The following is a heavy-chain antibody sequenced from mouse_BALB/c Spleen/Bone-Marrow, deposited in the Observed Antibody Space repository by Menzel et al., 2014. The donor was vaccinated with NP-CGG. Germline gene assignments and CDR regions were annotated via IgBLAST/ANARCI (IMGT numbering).Heavy chain of an antibody. D-gene: IGHD4-1*01. CDR3: SRVDWDEAY. CDR1: GYTFTSFS. V-gene: IGHV1S81*02. Sequence: QVQLQQSGAELVKPGASVKLSCKASGYTFTSFSLYWVRQRPGQGLEWIGDINPRNGVTNFNERFKSKATLTVDKSSSTAYMQLSRLTSEDSAIYYCSRVDWDEAYWAQRTLVTVST. J-gene: IGHJ3*01. CDR2: INPRNGVT.